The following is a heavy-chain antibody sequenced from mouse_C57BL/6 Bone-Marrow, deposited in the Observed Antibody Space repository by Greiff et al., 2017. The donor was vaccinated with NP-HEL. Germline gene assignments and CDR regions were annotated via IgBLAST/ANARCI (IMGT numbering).Heavy chain of an antibody. CDR2: IYPGDGDT. CDR1: GYAFSSSW. D-gene: IGHD1-1*01. Sequence: VQLVESGPELVKPGASVKISCKASGYAFSSSWLNWVKQRPGKGLEWIGRIYPGDGDTNYNGKFKGKATLTADKSSSTAYMQLISLTSEDSAVYFCARRDYGSPFAYWGQGTLVTVSA. CDR3: ARRDYGSPFAY. V-gene: IGHV1-82*01. J-gene: IGHJ3*01.